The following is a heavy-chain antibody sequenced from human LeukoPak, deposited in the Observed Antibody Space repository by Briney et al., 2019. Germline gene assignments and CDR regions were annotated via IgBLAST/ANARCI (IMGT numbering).Heavy chain of an antibody. CDR1: GGSISSYY. J-gene: IGHJ3*01. D-gene: IGHD3-10*01. CDR2: IYYSGRP. CDR3: GRPMVRGSPDAFAL. Sequence: PSEALSLTCTVSGGSISSYYWSWIRQPPGKGLEWIGYIYYSGRPKYNPSLKSRVTISVDTSKNQFSLTLSFVTAADTAVYYCGRPMVRGSPDAFALWGQGTMVTVSS. V-gene: IGHV4-59*08.